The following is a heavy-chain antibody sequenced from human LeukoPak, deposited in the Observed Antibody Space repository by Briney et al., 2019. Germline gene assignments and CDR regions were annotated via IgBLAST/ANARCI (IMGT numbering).Heavy chain of an antibody. D-gene: IGHD2-8*01. CDR3: ARGESCANGVCYYWDY. Sequence: SETLSLTCTVSGGSISSYYWSWIRQPPGKRLEWVGHIYYSGSTNYNPSLKSRVTISVDTSKNQFSLKLSSVTAADTAVYYCARGESCANGVCYYWDYWGQGTLVTVSS. J-gene: IGHJ4*02. V-gene: IGHV4-59*12. CDR2: IYYSGST. CDR1: GGSISSYY.